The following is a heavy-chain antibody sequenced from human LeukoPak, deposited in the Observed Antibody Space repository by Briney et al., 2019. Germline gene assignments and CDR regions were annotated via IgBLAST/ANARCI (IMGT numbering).Heavy chain of an antibody. D-gene: IGHD6-19*01. CDR2: ISGSGGST. CDR1: GFTFSSYA. Sequence: PGGSLRLSCAASGFTFSSYAMSWVRQAPGKGLEWVSAISGSGGSTYCADSVKGRFTISRDNSKNTLYLQMNSLRAEDTAVYYCAKGTKYSSGWYYFDYWGQGTLVTVSS. CDR3: AKGTKYSSGWYYFDY. J-gene: IGHJ4*02. V-gene: IGHV3-23*01.